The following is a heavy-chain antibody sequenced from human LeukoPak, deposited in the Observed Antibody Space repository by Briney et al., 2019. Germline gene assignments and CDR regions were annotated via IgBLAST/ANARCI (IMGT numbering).Heavy chain of an antibody. CDR1: GGSFSGYY. Sequence: SETLSLTCAVYGGSFSGYYWSWIRQPPGKGLEWIGEINHSRSTNYNPSLKSRITISVDTSKNQFSLKLSSVTAADTAVYYCARGAWFGELGNYYYYMDVWGKGTTVTISS. J-gene: IGHJ6*03. CDR3: ARGAWFGELGNYYYYMDV. V-gene: IGHV4-34*01. CDR2: INHSRST. D-gene: IGHD3-10*01.